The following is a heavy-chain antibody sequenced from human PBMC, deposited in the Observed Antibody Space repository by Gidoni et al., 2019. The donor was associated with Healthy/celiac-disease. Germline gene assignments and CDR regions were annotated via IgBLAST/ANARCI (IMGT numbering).Heavy chain of an antibody. CDR2: IRYDGSNK. CDR3: AKEVVVVVAAHYYYMDV. CDR1: GFTFSSYG. D-gene: IGHD2-15*01. Sequence: QVQLVESGGGVVQPGGSLRLSCAASGFTFSSYGMHWVRQAPGKGLEWVAFIRYDGSNKYYADSVKGRFTISRDNSKNTLYLQMNSLRAEDTAVYYCAKEVVVVVAAHYYYMDVWGKGTTVTVSS. J-gene: IGHJ6*03. V-gene: IGHV3-30*02.